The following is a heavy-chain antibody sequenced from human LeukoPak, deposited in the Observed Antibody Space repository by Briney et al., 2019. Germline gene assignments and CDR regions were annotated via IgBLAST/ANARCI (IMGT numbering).Heavy chain of an antibody. CDR3: ARSLVGYCSGRSCYSYYFDY. V-gene: IGHV1-2*02. CDR2: SKPNSGGT. Sequence: ASVKVSCKASGYTFTGYYMHCVRQTPGQGLEWMGWSKPNSGGTNYAQRFQGRVTMTRDTSISTPYMELSRRRSDDTAVYYCARSLVGYCSGRSCYSYYFDYWGQGTLVTVSS. J-gene: IGHJ4*02. D-gene: IGHD2-15*01. CDR1: GYTFTGYY.